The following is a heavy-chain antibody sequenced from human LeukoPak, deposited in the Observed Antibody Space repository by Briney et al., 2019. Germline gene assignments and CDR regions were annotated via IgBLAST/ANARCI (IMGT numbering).Heavy chain of an antibody. CDR2: IYHSGST. Sequence: PSQTLSLTCAVSGGSISSGGYSWSWIRQPPGKGLEWIGYIYHSGSTYYNPSLKSRVTISVDTSKNQFSPKLSSVTAADTAVYYCARGRIAAASDYWGQGTLVTVSS. V-gene: IGHV4-30-2*01. J-gene: IGHJ4*02. CDR3: ARGRIAAASDY. D-gene: IGHD6-13*01. CDR1: GGSISSGGYS.